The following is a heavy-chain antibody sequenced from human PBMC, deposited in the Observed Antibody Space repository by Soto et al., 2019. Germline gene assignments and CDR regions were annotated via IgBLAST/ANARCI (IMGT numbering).Heavy chain of an antibody. Sequence: QVQLQESGPGLVKPSGTLSLTCSVSGASISSTSSGDWWSWVRQPPGKGLEWIGEIHHSANTNYNPSRKSRVTMSVDKSKNQFSLRLSSVTAADTAVYYCAKMVGATLVDYWGQGTLVTVSS. CDR2: IHHSANT. CDR1: GASISSTSSGDW. CDR3: AKMVGATLVDY. J-gene: IGHJ4*02. D-gene: IGHD1-26*01. V-gene: IGHV4-4*02.